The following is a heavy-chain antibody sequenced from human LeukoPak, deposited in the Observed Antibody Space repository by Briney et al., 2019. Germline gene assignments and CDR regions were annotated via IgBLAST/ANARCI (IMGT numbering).Heavy chain of an antibody. CDR3: ARDRGSGSYSYYYMDV. CDR2: IYYSGTT. CDR1: GGSISGSY. Sequence: PSETLSLTCTVSGGSISGSYWNWIRQPPGKGLEWIGYIYYSGTTNYNPSLKSRVTISVDTSKNQFSLKLSSVTAADTAVYYCARDRGSGSYSYYYMDVWGKGTTVTISS. D-gene: IGHD3-10*01. V-gene: IGHV4-59*12. J-gene: IGHJ6*03.